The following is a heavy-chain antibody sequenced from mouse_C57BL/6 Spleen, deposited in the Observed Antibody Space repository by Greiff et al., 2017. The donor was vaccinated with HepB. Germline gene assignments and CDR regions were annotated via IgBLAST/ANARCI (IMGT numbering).Heavy chain of an antibody. CDR3: ARGGVITTVVATFYWYFDV. D-gene: IGHD1-1*01. CDR2: ILPGSGST. J-gene: IGHJ1*03. V-gene: IGHV1-9*01. CDR1: GYTFTGYW. Sequence: VQVVESGAELMKPGASVKLSCKATGYTFTGYWIEWVKQRPGHGLEWIGEILPGSGSTNYNEKFKGKATFTADTSSNTAYMQLSSLTTEDSAIYYCARGGVITTVVATFYWYFDVWGTGTTVTVSS.